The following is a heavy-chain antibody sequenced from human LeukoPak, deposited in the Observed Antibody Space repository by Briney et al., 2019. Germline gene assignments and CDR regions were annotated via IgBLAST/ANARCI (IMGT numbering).Heavy chain of an antibody. D-gene: IGHD5-18*01. J-gene: IGHJ4*02. Sequence: SGGSLRLSCAASGFTFRSYGMSWVRQAPGKGLEWVSGMSGSGVNTDYADSVKGRFTISRDNSKNTLYLQMNSLRAEDTAVYFCAREGLYNYGYVYGYWGQGTLVTVSS. CDR3: AREGLYNYGYVYGY. CDR1: GFTFRSYG. V-gene: IGHV3-23*01. CDR2: MSGSGVNT.